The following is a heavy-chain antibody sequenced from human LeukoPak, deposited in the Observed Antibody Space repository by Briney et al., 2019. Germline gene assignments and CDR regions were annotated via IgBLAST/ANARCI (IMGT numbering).Heavy chain of an antibody. CDR3: APHCSSTTCHRDY. J-gene: IGHJ4*02. V-gene: IGHV3-30*02. D-gene: IGHD2-2*01. CDR1: GFTFSSYG. Sequence: PGGSLRLSCAASGFTFSSYGMHWVRQAPGKGLECVAFIQYDGSNIYYTDSVKGRFTISTDNSKNTLFLQMNSLRVEDTAVYYCAPHCSSTTCHRDYWSQGTLVTVSS. CDR2: IQYDGSNI.